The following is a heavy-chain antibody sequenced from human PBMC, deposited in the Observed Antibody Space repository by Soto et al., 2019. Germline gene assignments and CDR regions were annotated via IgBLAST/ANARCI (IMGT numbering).Heavy chain of an antibody. V-gene: IGHV1-18*01. CDR3: ARDGLVVVVAATPVRPDY. J-gene: IGHJ4*02. CDR2: ISAYNGNT. D-gene: IGHD2-15*01. Sequence: ASVKVSCKASGYTFTSYGISWVRQAPGQGLEWMGWISAYNGNTNYAQKLQGRVTMTTDTSTSTAYMELRSLRSDDTAVYYCARDGLVVVVAATPVRPDYWGQGTLVTVSS. CDR1: GYTFTSYG.